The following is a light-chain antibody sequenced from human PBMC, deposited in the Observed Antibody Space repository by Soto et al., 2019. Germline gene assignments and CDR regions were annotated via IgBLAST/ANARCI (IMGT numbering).Light chain of an antibody. CDR1: SSDVGGYNY. CDR3: CSHAGDNNYV. V-gene: IGLV2-8*01. J-gene: IGLJ1*01. CDR2: EVT. Sequence: QSVLTQPPSASGSPGQSVTISCTGTSSDVGGYNYVSWYQQHPGKAPKLMIYEVTKRPSGVPDRFSGSKSGNTASLTVSGLQAEDEADYFCCSHAGDNNYVFGNGTKVAVL.